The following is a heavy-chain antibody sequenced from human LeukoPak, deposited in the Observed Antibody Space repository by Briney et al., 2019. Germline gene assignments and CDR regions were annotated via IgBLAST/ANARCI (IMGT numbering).Heavy chain of an antibody. Sequence: PGGSLRLSCAASGFTFSSYGMHWVRQAPGKGLEWVAVIWYDGSNKYYADSVKGRFTISRDNSKNTLYLQMNSLRAEDTAVYYCAKDLVVVTARDHPYYGMDVWGQGTTVTVSS. CDR2: IWYDGSNK. D-gene: IGHD2-21*02. J-gene: IGHJ6*02. V-gene: IGHV3-30*02. CDR3: AKDLVVVTARDHPYYGMDV. CDR1: GFTFSSYG.